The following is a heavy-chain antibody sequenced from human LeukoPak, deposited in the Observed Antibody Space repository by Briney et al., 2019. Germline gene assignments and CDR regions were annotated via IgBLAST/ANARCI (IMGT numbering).Heavy chain of an antibody. Sequence: ASVKVSCKASGYTFTSYDINWLRQAPGQGLEWMGWISAYNGNTNYAQRLQGRVTMTTDTSTNTGYMELRSLRSDDTAVYYCARDRGSGWLVYWGQGTLVTVSS. D-gene: IGHD6-19*01. J-gene: IGHJ4*02. CDR2: ISAYNGNT. CDR1: GYTFTSYD. CDR3: ARDRGSGWLVY. V-gene: IGHV1-18*01.